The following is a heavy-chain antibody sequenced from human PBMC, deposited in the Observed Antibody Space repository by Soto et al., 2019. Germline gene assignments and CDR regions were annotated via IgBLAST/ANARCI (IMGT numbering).Heavy chain of an antibody. V-gene: IGHV3-21*01. CDR3: ARVKALVLDY. CDR1: GFTFTSYA. CDR2: ISSSSSYI. Sequence: GGSLRLSCAASGFTFTSYAMSWVRQAPGKGLEWVSSISSSSSYIYYADSVKGRFTVSRDNAKNSLYLQMNSLRAEDTAVYYCARVKALVLDYWGQGTLVTVSS. D-gene: IGHD3-10*01. J-gene: IGHJ4*02.